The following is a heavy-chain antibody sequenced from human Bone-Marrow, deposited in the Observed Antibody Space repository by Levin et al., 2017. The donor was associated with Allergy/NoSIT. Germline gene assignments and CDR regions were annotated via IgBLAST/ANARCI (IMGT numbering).Heavy chain of an antibody. V-gene: IGHV5-51*01. D-gene: IGHD4-17*01. CDR1: GYSFTSYW. Sequence: GESLKISCKGSGYSFTSYWIGWVRQMPGKGLEWMGIIYPGDSDTRYSPSFQGQVTISADKSISTAYLQWSSLKASDTAMYYCARHSFEFVGVTTRFYYYYGMDVWGQGTTVTVSS. CDR3: ARHSFEFVGVTTRFYYYYGMDV. CDR2: IYPGDSDT. J-gene: IGHJ6*02.